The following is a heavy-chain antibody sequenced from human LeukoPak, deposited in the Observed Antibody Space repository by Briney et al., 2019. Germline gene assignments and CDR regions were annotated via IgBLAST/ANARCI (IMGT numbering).Heavy chain of an antibody. CDR1: GFTFRNYW. J-gene: IGHJ5*02. D-gene: IGHD3-10*01. Sequence: QPGGSLRLLCAPSGFTFRNYWMNWVRQAPGKGLEWVANIKQDGSEKHYVDSVKGRFTISRDNAKNSLYLQMNSLRVDDTAVYYCAREGITMVRGGGVSWFDPWGQGTLVTVSS. CDR2: IKQDGSEK. V-gene: IGHV3-7*01. CDR3: AREGITMVRGGGVSWFDP.